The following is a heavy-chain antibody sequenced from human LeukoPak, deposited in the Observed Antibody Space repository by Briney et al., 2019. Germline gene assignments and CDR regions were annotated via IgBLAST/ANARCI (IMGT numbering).Heavy chain of an antibody. CDR2: ISSNGGST. CDR3: ARERGWYYFDY. D-gene: IGHD6-19*01. J-gene: IGHJ4*02. Sequence: QPGGSLRLSCAASGFTFSSYGMHWVRQAPGKGLEYVSAISSNGGSTYYANSVKGRFTISRDYSKNTLYLQMGSLRAEDMAVYCCARERGWYYFDYWGQGTLVTVSS. V-gene: IGHV3-64*01. CDR1: GFTFSSYG.